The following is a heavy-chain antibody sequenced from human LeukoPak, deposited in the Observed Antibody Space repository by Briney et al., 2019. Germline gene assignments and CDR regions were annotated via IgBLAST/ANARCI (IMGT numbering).Heavy chain of an antibody. CDR2: ISSSGGTI. D-gene: IGHD3-10*02. J-gene: IGHJ6*04. V-gene: IGHV3-48*03. Sequence: GGSLRLSCAASGFTFSSYEMNWGRQAPGEGLEWVSYISSSGGTIYYADSVKGRFTISRDNAKNSLYLQMNSLRAEDTAVYYCSELGITMIGVVWRKSTAVTISS. CDR1: GFTFSSYE. CDR3: SELGITMIGVV.